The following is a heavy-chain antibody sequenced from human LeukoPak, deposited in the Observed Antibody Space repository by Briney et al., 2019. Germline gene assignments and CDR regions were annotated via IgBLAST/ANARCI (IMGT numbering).Heavy chain of an antibody. CDR3: ARGAFIVVVPAARSYYYYYMDV. Sequence: ASVKVSCKASGYTFTSYDINWVRQATGQGLEWMGWMNPNSGNTGYAQKFQGRVTMTRNTSISTAYMELSSLRSEDTAVYYCARGAFIVVVPAARSYYYYYMDVWGKGVTVTISS. CDR2: MNPNSGNT. CDR1: GYTFTSYD. V-gene: IGHV1-8*01. J-gene: IGHJ6*03. D-gene: IGHD2-2*01.